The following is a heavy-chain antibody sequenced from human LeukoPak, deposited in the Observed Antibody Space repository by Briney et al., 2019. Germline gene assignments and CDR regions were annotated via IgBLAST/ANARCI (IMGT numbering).Heavy chain of an antibody. CDR3: AGSTLIEILVY. CDR2: ISYSGSA. CDR1: GGSIWNYY. J-gene: IGHJ4*02. Sequence: SETLSLTCTVSGGSIWNYYWSWIRHPPGKGLGWIGYISYSGSANYNPPLKSRVSISVDTSKNQFSLKLSSMTAADTAVYYCAGSTLIEILVYWGQGTLATVSS. D-gene: IGHD3-22*01. V-gene: IGHV4-59*08.